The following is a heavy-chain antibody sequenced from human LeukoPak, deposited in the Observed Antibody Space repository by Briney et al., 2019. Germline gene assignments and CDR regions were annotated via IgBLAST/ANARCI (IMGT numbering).Heavy chain of an antibody. CDR2: ISGSGSST. Sequence: GGSLRLSCAASGFTFSSYVMSWVRQAPGKGLEWVSGISGSGSSTYYADSVKGLFTISRDNSKTTLYLQMNTLRAEDTAIYYCATNRFYFDYWGQGTLVTVSS. V-gene: IGHV3-23*01. J-gene: IGHJ4*02. CDR1: GFTFSSYV. CDR3: ATNRFYFDY.